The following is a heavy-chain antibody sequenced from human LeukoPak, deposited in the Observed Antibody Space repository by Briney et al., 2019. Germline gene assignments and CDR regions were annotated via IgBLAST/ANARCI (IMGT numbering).Heavy chain of an antibody. Sequence: GVSLRLSCAASGFTFSSYSMNWVRQAPGKGLEWVSSISSSSSYIYYADSVKGRFTISRDNAKNSLYLQMYSLRVEDTAVYYCARGRPHGNDYWGQGTLVTVSS. V-gene: IGHV3-21*01. CDR1: GFTFSSYS. J-gene: IGHJ4*02. CDR2: ISSSSSYI. D-gene: IGHD4-23*01. CDR3: ARGRPHGNDY.